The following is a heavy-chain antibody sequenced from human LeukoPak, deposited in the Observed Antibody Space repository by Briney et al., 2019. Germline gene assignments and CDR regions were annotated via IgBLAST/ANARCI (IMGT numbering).Heavy chain of an antibody. CDR1: GFTFSIYA. J-gene: IGHJ4*02. D-gene: IGHD3-3*01. CDR2: ISGSGGST. V-gene: IGHV3-23*01. CDR3: AELPYDIWSGYYFFDY. Sequence: GGSLRLSCAASGFTFSIYAMSWVRQAPGKGLEWVSAISGSGGSTYYADSVKGRFTISRDNSKNTLYLQMNSLRAEDTAVYYCAELPYDIWSGYYFFDYWGQGTLVTVSS.